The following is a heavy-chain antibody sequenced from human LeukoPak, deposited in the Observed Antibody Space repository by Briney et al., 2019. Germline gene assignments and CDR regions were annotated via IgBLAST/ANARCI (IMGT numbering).Heavy chain of an antibody. Sequence: SETLSLTCTLSGHSFTSSDYYWHWIPQQREKGLEWIGYIYKTWRTFYHPSLKSRLLMSVDASKNQFSLNLSSVTAADTALYYCARGQYHYDTSGHDFDNWGQGTLVTVSS. J-gene: IGHJ4*02. CDR3: ARGQYHYDTSGHDFDN. V-gene: IGHV4-31*03. CDR2: IYKTWRT. D-gene: IGHD3-22*01. CDR1: GHSFTSSDYY.